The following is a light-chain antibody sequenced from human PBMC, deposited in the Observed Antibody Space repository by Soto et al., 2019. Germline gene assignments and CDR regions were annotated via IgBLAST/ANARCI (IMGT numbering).Light chain of an antibody. Sequence: ESVLTQSPATLSLSPGARATLSFRASQSVSSYLVWYHKKPGQAPRLLIYVASNTATGNPARFSGSGSGTGFTITSRILEAEVVVVYYCQRRNYRLTFGGGTKVEIK. V-gene: IGKV3-11*01. J-gene: IGKJ4*01. CDR3: QRRNYRLT. CDR2: VAS. CDR1: QSVSSY.